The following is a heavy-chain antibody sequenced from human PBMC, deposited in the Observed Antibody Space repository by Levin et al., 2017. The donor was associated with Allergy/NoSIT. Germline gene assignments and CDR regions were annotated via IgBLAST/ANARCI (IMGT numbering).Heavy chain of an antibody. J-gene: IGHJ4*02. CDR3: VSYRDGPYIHIAY. CDR2: ISGNSRTI. D-gene: IGHD3-16*02. V-gene: IGHV3-23*01. CDR1: GFTFSSYA. Sequence: GESLKISCVVSGFTFSSYAMSWIRQTPDKGLEWISIISGNSRTIYYADSVRGRFTISRDNSKNTLYLQMNSLSAHDTALYYCVSYRDGPYIHIAYWGQGTLVTVSS.